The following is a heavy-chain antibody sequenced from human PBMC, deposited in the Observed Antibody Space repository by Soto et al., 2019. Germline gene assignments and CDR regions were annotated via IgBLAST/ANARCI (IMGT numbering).Heavy chain of an antibody. D-gene: IGHD5-12*01. CDR1: GYTFTSYD. J-gene: IGHJ4*02. CDR2: MNPNSGNT. V-gene: IGHV1-8*01. Sequence: ASVKVSCKASGYTFTSYDINWVRQATGQGLEWMGWMNPNSGNTGYAQKFQGRVTMTRNTSISTAYMELNSLRAEDTAVYYCARDPYSGYEMGFDLDYWGQGTLVTVSS. CDR3: ARDPYSGYEMGFDLDY.